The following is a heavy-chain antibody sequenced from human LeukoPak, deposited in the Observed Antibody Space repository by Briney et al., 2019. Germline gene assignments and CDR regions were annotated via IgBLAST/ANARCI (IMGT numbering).Heavy chain of an antibody. V-gene: IGHV1-18*01. Sequence: ASVKVSCKASGYTFTSYGISWVRQAPGQGLEWVGWISAYNGNTNYAQKLQGRVTMTTDTSTSTAHMELRSLRSDDTAVYYCARDRVEVGSHGWFDPWGQGTLVTVSS. CDR2: ISAYNGNT. D-gene: IGHD1-26*01. J-gene: IGHJ5*02. CDR3: ARDRVEVGSHGWFDP. CDR1: GYTFTSYG.